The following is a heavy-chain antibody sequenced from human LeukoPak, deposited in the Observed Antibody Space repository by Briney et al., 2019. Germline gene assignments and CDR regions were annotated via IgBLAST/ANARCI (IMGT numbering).Heavy chain of an antibody. Sequence: QPGGSLRLSCEASGFAFNIYTMNWVRQAPGKGLEWVSIINYNGGYTYYADSVKGRFTISRDNSKNTVYLQMNSLRAEDTAVYYCAKEEDGHNIYNWFDPWGQGTLVTVSS. CDR1: GFAFNIYT. J-gene: IGHJ5*02. CDR3: AKEEDGHNIYNWFDP. D-gene: IGHD5-24*01. V-gene: IGHV3-23*01. CDR2: INYNGGYT.